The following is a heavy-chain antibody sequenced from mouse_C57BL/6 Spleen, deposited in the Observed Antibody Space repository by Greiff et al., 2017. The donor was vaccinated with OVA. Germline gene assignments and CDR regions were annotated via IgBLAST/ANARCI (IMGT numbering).Heavy chain of an antibody. J-gene: IGHJ2*01. Sequence: LVESGAELVRPGASVKLSCTASGYTFTSYWMHWVKQRPGQGLEWIGYINPSSGYTKYNQKFKDKATLTADKSTSTAYMQLSSLTYEDSAVYYCARDGILGDYWGQGTTLTVSS. V-gene: IGHV1-7*01. CDR3: ARDGILGDY. D-gene: IGHD2-1*01. CDR2: INPSSGYT. CDR1: GYTFTSYW.